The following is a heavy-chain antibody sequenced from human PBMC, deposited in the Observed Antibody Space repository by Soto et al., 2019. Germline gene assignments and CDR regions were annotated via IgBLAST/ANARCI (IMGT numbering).Heavy chain of an antibody. V-gene: IGHV3-30-3*01. J-gene: IGHJ6*02. Sequence: VGSLRLSCAASGFTFSSYAMHWVRQAPGKGLEWVAVISYDGSNKYYADSVRGRFTISRDNSKNTLYLQMNSLRAEDTAVYYCARDRGCSGGSCYSGGDYYYYYGMDVWGQGTTVTVSS. CDR3: ARDRGCSGGSCYSGGDYYYYYGMDV. D-gene: IGHD2-15*01. CDR1: GFTFSSYA. CDR2: ISYDGSNK.